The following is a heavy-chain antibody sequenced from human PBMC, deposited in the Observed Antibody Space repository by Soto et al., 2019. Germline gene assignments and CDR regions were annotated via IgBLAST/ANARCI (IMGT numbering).Heavy chain of an antibody. CDR1: GFTFSGSA. J-gene: IGHJ6*02. V-gene: IGHV3-73*01. D-gene: IGHD5-18*01. CDR2: IRSKANSYAT. Sequence: GGSLRLSCAASGFTFSGSAMHWVRQASGKGLEWVGRIRSKANSYATAYAASVKGRFTISRDDSKNTAYLQMNSLKTEDTAVYYCTSPQRGYSYGPDYYYYYGMDVWGQGTTVTVSS. CDR3: TSPQRGYSYGPDYYYYYGMDV.